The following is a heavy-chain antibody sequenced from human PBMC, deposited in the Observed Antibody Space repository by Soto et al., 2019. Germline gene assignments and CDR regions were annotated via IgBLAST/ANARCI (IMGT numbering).Heavy chain of an antibody. J-gene: IGHJ5*02. D-gene: IGHD3-9*01. V-gene: IGHV4-34*01. CDR2: ITFRRVT. CDR1: GDSLSGYA. Sequence: SETLSLTCDVHGDSLSGYAWSWIRQPPGKGLEWIGEITFRRVTNYHPSLKSRLSMSVDTSKNRISLNVSSVTAADTALYFCARKLEASIRHVEWFSYKWFDPWGQGTLVTVSS. CDR3: ARKLEASIRHVEWFSYKWFDP.